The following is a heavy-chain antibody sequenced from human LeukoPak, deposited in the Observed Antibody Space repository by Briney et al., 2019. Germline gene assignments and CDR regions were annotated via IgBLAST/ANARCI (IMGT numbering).Heavy chain of an antibody. CDR3: ARGGGNYWFDP. Sequence: SEALSLTCTVSGGSISSSSYYWGWIRQPPGKGLEWIGSIYYSGSTYYNPSLKSRVTISVDTSKNQFSLKLSSVTAADTAVYYCARGGGNYWFDPWGQGTLVTVSS. V-gene: IGHV4-39*01. CDR1: GGSISSSSYY. J-gene: IGHJ5*02. CDR2: IYYSGST. D-gene: IGHD4-23*01.